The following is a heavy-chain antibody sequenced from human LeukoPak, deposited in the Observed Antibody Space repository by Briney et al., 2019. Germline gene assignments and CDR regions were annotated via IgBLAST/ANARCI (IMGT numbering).Heavy chain of an antibody. CDR3: AKDGTSYYYIYY. J-gene: IGHJ4*02. CDR1: GFTFNNYG. D-gene: IGHD2/OR15-2a*01. CDR2: IRYDGGNT. Sequence: GGSLRLSCAASGFTFNNYGMHWVRQAPGKGLEWLAFIRYDGGNTYYADSVKGRFTVSRDDSKNTLYLQKNSLRGDDTAVYYCAKDGTSYYYIYYWGQGTLVTVSS. V-gene: IGHV3-30*02.